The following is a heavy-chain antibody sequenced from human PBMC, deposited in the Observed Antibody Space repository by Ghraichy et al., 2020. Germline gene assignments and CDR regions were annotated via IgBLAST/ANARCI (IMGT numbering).Heavy chain of an antibody. Sequence: SETLSLTCTVSGGSISSSSYYWGWIRQPPGKGLEWIGSIYYSGSTYYNPSLKSRVTISVDTSKNQFSLKLSSVTAADTAVYYCARDNYPGSDYDFWSGLAEPPSYYYGMDVWGQGTTVTVSS. J-gene: IGHJ6*02. V-gene: IGHV4-39*07. CDR2: IYYSGST. D-gene: IGHD3-3*01. CDR1: GGSISSSSYY. CDR3: ARDNYPGSDYDFWSGLAEPPSYYYGMDV.